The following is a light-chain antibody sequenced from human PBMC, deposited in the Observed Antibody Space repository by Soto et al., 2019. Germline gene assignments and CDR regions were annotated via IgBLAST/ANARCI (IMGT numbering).Light chain of an antibody. Sequence: QSALPQPASVTESPGQSITISCPGTSSDVGSYNLVSWYQQHPGKAPKLMIYEVSKRPSGVSNRFSGSKSGNTASLTISGLQAEDEADYYCCSYAGSSTYVFGTGTKVTVL. CDR3: CSYAGSSTYV. CDR2: EVS. V-gene: IGLV2-23*02. CDR1: SSDVGSYNL. J-gene: IGLJ1*01.